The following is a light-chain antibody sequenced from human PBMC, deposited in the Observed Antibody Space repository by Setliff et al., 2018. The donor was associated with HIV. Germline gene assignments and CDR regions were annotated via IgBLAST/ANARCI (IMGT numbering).Light chain of an antibody. CDR2: DDS. Sequence: SYELTQPSSVSVAPGKTARITCGGNDIGSKSVHWYQQKPGRAPVLVVYDDSDRPSGIPERIAGSNSGNMATLTISRVEGGDEADYYCQVWDASSEHFVFGSGTK. J-gene: IGLJ1*01. CDR1: DIGSKS. CDR3: QVWDASSEHFV. V-gene: IGLV3-21*03.